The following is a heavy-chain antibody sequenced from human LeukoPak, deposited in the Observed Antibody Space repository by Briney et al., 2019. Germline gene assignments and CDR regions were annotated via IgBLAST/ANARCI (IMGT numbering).Heavy chain of an antibody. CDR3: AREDDDWGPNTFGV. CDR2: INSGSSYM. CDR1: GFTFSSYS. Sequence: PGGSLRLSCAASGFTFSSYSMNWVRQAPGKGLEWVSYINSGSSYMYYPDSVKGRSTISRDNAKNSLYLQMDSLRDEDTAVYYCAREDDDWGPNTFGVWGQGTVVTVSS. D-gene: IGHD7-27*01. V-gene: IGHV3-48*02. J-gene: IGHJ3*01.